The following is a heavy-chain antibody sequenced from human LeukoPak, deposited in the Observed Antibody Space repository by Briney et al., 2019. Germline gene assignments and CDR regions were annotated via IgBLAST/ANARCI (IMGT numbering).Heavy chain of an antibody. CDR3: AKAYNYYGSWTSRGYYYGMDV. D-gene: IGHD3-10*01. CDR1: GFTFSSYA. J-gene: IGHJ6*02. V-gene: IGHV3-23*01. Sequence: GGSLRLSCAASGFTFSSYAMSWVRQAPGKGLEWVSAISGSGGSTYYADSVKGRFTISRDNSKNTLYLQMNSLRAEDTAVYYCAKAYNYYGSWTSRGYYYGMDVWGQGTTVTVSS. CDR2: ISGSGGST.